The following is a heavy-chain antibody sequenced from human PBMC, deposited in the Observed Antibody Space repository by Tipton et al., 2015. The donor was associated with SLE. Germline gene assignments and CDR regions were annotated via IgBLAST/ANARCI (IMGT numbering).Heavy chain of an antibody. Sequence: TLSLTCAVSGASISGSSWWSWVRQPPGKGLEWIGSIYYSGSTYYNPSLKSRVTISVDTSKNQFSLKLTSVTAADTAVYYCARDPKYWGQGTLVIVSS. CDR1: GASISGSSW. V-gene: IGHV4-4*02. J-gene: IGHJ4*02. CDR3: ARDPKY. CDR2: IYYSGST.